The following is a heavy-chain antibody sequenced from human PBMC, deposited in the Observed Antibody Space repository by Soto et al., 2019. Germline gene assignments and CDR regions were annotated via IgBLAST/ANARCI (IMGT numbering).Heavy chain of an antibody. CDR1: GGSISSGGYY. D-gene: IGHD6-19*01. Sequence: ASETLSLTCTVSGGSISSGGYYWSWIRHHPGKGLEWIGYIYDGGSTYYNPSLKSRVTISVDTSKNQFSLKLSSVTAADTAVYYCASQATGWYPDYWGQGTLVTVS. CDR3: ASQATGWYPDY. J-gene: IGHJ4*02. CDR2: IYDGGST. V-gene: IGHV4-31*03.